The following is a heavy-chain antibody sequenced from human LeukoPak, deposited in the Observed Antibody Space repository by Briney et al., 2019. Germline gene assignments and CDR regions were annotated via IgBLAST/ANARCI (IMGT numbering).Heavy chain of an antibody. J-gene: IGHJ5*02. D-gene: IGHD3-10*01. CDR3: ARVAMTSERWFDP. Sequence: SQTLSLTCTVSGGSISSGGYYWSWIRQHPGQGVEWIGYIYYSGSTYYKPSLKRRLTISVDTSKNQFSLKLNSVIAADTAVYYCARVAMTSERWFDPWGQGTLVTVSS. V-gene: IGHV4-31*03. CDR2: IYYSGST. CDR1: GGSISSGGYY.